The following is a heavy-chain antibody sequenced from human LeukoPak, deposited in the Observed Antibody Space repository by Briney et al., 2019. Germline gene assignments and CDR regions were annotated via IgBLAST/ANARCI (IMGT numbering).Heavy chain of an antibody. Sequence: SETPSLTCAVYGGSFSGYYWSWIRQPPGKGLEWIGEINHSGSTNYNPSLKSRVTISVDTSKNQFSLKLSSVTAADTAVYYCARTREWLPSSNFDYWGQGTLVSVAS. CDR2: INHSGST. CDR3: ARTREWLPSSNFDY. D-gene: IGHD3-3*01. CDR1: GGSFSGYY. J-gene: IGHJ4*02. V-gene: IGHV4-34*01.